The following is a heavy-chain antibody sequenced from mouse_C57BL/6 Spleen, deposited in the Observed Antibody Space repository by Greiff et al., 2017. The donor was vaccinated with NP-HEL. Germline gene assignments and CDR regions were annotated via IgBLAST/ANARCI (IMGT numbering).Heavy chain of an antibody. CDR3: TRSGTVHRWFAY. J-gene: IGHJ3*01. V-gene: IGHV1-55*01. CDR2: IYPGSGST. Sequence: QVQLQQPGAELVKPGASVKMSCKASGYTFTSYWITWVKQRPGQGLEWIGDIYPGSGSTNYNEKFKSKATLTVDTSSSTAYMQLSSLTSEDSAVYCCTRSGTVHRWFAYWGQGTLLTVSA. CDR1: GYTFTSYW. D-gene: IGHD1-1*01.